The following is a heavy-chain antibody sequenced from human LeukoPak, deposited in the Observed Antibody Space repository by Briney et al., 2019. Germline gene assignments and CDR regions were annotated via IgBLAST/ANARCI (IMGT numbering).Heavy chain of an antibody. CDR2: IRYEGSNK. CDR1: GFTFSSYG. J-gene: IGHJ3*02. Sequence: GGSLRLSCAASGFTFSSYGMHWVRQAPGKGLEWVAFIRYEGSNKYYADSVKGRFTISRDNSKNTLYLQMNSLRAEDTAVYYCANRSYGSGSGYAFDIWGQGTMVTVSS. D-gene: IGHD3-10*01. V-gene: IGHV3-30*02. CDR3: ANRSYGSGSGYAFDI.